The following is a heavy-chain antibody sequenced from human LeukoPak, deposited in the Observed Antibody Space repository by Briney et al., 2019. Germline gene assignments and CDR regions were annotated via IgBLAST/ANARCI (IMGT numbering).Heavy chain of an antibody. CDR3: ARRFHYDILTGYPYYFDY. D-gene: IGHD3-9*01. Sequence: GASVKVSCKASGGTFSSYAISWVRQAPGQGLEWMGGIIPIFGTANYAQKFQGRVTITADGSTSTAYMELSSLRSEDTAVYYCARRFHYDILTGYPYYFDYWGQGTLVTVSS. CDR2: IIPIFGTA. V-gene: IGHV1-69*01. CDR1: GGTFSSYA. J-gene: IGHJ4*02.